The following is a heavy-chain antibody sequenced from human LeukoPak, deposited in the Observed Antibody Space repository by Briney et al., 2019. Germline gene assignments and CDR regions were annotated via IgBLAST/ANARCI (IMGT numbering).Heavy chain of an antibody. D-gene: IGHD3-10*01. Sequence: KTGESLKISCKGSGYSFTSHWIGWVRQMPGKGLEWMGIIYPGDSDTRYSPSFQGQVTISADKSISTAHLQCSSLEGSDTGMYYCARKGGGVDYWVQGTMVTVSS. CDR3: ARKGGGVDY. CDR1: GYSFTSHW. CDR2: IYPGDSDT. V-gene: IGHV5-51*01. J-gene: IGHJ4*02.